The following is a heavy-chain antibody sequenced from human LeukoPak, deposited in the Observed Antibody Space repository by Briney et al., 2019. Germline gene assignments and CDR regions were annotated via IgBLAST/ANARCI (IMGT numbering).Heavy chain of an antibody. J-gene: IGHJ4*02. CDR1: GFTFSSYG. CDR2: ISYDGSNK. D-gene: IGHD5-18*01. CDR3: AKDLRRGYSYGLNNIFDY. V-gene: IGHV3-30*18. Sequence: AGGSLRLSCAASGFTFSSYGMHWVRQAPGKGLEGVAVISYDGSNKYYADSVKGRFTISRDNSKNTLYLQMNSLRAEDTAVYYCAKDLRRGYSYGLNNIFDYWGQGTLVTVSS.